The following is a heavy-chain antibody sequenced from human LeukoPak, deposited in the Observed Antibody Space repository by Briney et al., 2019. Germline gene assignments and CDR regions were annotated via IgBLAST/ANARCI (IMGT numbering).Heavy chain of an antibody. V-gene: IGHV3-43*01. Sequence: GGSLRLSCVASGFTFDDYTMHWVRPAPGKGLEWVSLISWDGGSTYYADSVKGRFTISRDNSKNSLYLQMNSLRTEDTALYYCAIGDTAMAPASMGDVWGKGTTVTVSS. D-gene: IGHD5-18*01. CDR2: ISWDGGST. J-gene: IGHJ6*04. CDR1: GFTFDDYT. CDR3: AIGDTAMAPASMGDV.